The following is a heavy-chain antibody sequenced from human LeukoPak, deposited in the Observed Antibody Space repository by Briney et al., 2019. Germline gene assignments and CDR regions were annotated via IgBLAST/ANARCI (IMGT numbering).Heavy chain of an antibody. V-gene: IGHV3-53*01. Sequence: GGSLRLSCAASGFTVSSNYMSWVRQAPGKGLEWVSVIYSGGSTYYADSVKGRFTISRDNSKNTLYLQMNSLRAEDTAVYYCAKLSGFQAYYYMDVWGKGTSVSVSS. CDR3: AKLSGFQAYYYMDV. CDR1: GFTVSSNY. CDR2: IYSGGST. J-gene: IGHJ6*03. D-gene: IGHD3-22*01.